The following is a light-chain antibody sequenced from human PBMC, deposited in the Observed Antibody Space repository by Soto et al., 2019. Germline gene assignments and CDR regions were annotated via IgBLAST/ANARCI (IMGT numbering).Light chain of an antibody. J-gene: IGLJ1*01. Sequence: QSALTQPASVSGSAGQSITISCTGTSSDVGGHNYVSWYQHHPGKAPKLMIYEVSNRPSGVSHRFSGPKSGNTASLTISGLQADDEADYYCGSYTSNSLYVFGTGTKLTVL. CDR1: SSDVGGHNY. V-gene: IGLV2-14*01. CDR2: EVS. CDR3: GSYTSNSLYV.